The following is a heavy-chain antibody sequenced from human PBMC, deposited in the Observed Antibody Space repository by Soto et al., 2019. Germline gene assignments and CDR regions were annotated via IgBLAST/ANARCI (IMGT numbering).Heavy chain of an antibody. J-gene: IGHJ5*02. CDR1: GDSVSSTSAA. CDR2: XRXTXXXSX. D-gene: IGHD1-1*01. V-gene: IGHV6-1*01. CDR3: VRVDWNDAGS. Sequence: SQTLSLTCAISGDSVSSTSAAWEWIRQSPSRGXEXLXXXRXTXXXSXXXXQSVKGRITISPDTSKNHFSLQLDSVTPEDTAVYYCVRVDWNDAGSWGQGTLVTSPQ.